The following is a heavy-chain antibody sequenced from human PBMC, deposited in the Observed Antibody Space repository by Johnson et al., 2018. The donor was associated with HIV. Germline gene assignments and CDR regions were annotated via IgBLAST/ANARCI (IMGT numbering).Heavy chain of an antibody. Sequence: VQLVESGGGLVQPGVSLRLSCAASGLTFSSYAMSWVRQAPGKGLEWVSSISGSGDSTYYADSVKRRFTISRDNSKNTLYLQMNSLRAEDTAVYYCAKDLSDSSGYHDAFDIWGQGTMVTVSS. J-gene: IGHJ3*02. CDR3: AKDLSDSSGYHDAFDI. CDR2: ISGSGDST. CDR1: GLTFSSYA. D-gene: IGHD3-22*01. V-gene: IGHV3-23*04.